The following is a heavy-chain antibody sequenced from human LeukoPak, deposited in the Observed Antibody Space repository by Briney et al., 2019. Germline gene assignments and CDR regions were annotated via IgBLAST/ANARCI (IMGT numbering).Heavy chain of an antibody. D-gene: IGHD3-10*01. CDR3: AREAYYGAGSNWFDP. V-gene: IGHV4-59*01. CDR1: GGSISSYY. CDR2: IYYSGST. Sequence: SETLSLTCTVSGGSISSYYWSWIRQPPGKGLEWIGYIYYSGSTNYNPSLKSRVTISVDTSKNQFSLKLSSVTAADTAVYYCAREAYYGAGSNWFDPWGQGTLVTVSS. J-gene: IGHJ5*02.